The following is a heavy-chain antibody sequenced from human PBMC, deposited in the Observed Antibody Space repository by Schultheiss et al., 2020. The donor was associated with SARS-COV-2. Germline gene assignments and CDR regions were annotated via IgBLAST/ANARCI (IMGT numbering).Heavy chain of an antibody. V-gene: IGHV3-33*01. CDR3: AREMSGSGSYYPYYYYYYGMDV. Sequence: GGSLRLSCAASGFTFSSYGMHWVRQAPGKGLEWVAVIWYDGSNKYYADSVKGRFTISRDNSKNTLYLQMNSLRAEDTAVYYCAREMSGSGSYYPYYYYYYGMDVWGQGTTVTVSS. J-gene: IGHJ6*02. CDR2: IWYDGSNK. D-gene: IGHD3-10*01. CDR1: GFTFSSYG.